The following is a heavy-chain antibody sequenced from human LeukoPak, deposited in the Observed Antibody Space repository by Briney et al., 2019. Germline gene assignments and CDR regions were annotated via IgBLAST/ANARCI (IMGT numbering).Heavy chain of an antibody. CDR2: IKRGGSDK. CDR1: GFTFSSFW. V-gene: IGHV3-7*01. D-gene: IGHD3-9*01. J-gene: IGHJ4*02. CDR3: TILTGYFDTFDY. Sequence: GGSLRLSCAASGFTFSSFWMSWVRQAPGKGLEWVASIKRGGSDKYYLDSVKGRFTISRDNAKNSLFLQMNSLRAEDTAVYYCTILTGYFDTFDYWGQGTLVTVSS.